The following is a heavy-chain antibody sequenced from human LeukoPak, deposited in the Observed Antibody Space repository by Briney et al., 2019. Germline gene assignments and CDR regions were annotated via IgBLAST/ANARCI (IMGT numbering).Heavy chain of an antibody. J-gene: IGHJ5*02. CDR2: ISAYNGNT. Sequence: ASVKVSCKASGYTFTSYGISWVRQAPGQGLEWMGWISAYNGNTNYAQKLQGRVTVTTDTSTSTAYMELRSLRSDDTAVYYCARVAHLTGTTWFDPWGQGTLVTVSS. V-gene: IGHV1-18*01. CDR1: GYTFTSYG. CDR3: ARVAHLTGTTWFDP. D-gene: IGHD1-7*01.